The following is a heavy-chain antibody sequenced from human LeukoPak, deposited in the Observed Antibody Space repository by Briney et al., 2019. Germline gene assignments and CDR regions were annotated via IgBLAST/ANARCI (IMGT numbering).Heavy chain of an antibody. CDR3: ARDLKMGYSSGRYSWGTGSSNDY. CDR1: GYTFSSYG. D-gene: IGHD6-19*01. J-gene: IGHJ4*02. Sequence: GASVKVSCKTSGYTFSSYGISWVRQAPGQGLEWMGWISGHNGNTKYAQKFQGRVTMTTDTSTSTAYMELRSLRSDDTAVYYCARDLKMGYSSGRYSWGTGSSNDYWGQGTLVTVSS. CDR2: ISGHNGNT. V-gene: IGHV1-18*01.